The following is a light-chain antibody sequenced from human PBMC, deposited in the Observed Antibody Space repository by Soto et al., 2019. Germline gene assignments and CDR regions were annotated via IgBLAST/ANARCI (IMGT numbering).Light chain of an antibody. CDR1: QRGSSSY. CDR3: HQYGSSLWT. V-gene: IGKV3-20*01. J-gene: IGKJ1*01. CDR2: GAP. Sequence: DIVGTQSPCTLSLSPGETATLSCRARQRGSSSYLAWYQQKPGQAPSLHIFGAPSRTTGPPDRFSGSGSGTDFSFTMSTLEPEVLPGYYLHQYGSSLWTFGHGTKVEIK.